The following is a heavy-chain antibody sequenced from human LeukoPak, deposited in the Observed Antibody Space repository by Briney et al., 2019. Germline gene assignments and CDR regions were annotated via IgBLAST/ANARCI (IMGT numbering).Heavy chain of an antibody. D-gene: IGHD2-15*01. Sequence: SETLSLTCTVSGGSISSYYWSWIRQPPGKGLEWIGYIYYSGSTNYNPSLKSRVTISGDTSKNQFSLKLSSVTAADTAVYYCARHRGCSGGSCYDDAFDIWGQGTMVTVSS. CDR3: ARHRGCSGGSCYDDAFDI. J-gene: IGHJ3*02. CDR1: GGSISSYY. V-gene: IGHV4-59*08. CDR2: IYYSGST.